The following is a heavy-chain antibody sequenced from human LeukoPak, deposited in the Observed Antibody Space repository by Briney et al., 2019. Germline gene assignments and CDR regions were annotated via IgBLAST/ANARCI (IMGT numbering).Heavy chain of an antibody. D-gene: IGHD3-10*01. CDR2: ISAGNGNT. CDR3: ARDPAPRITMVRGPAFDI. Sequence: GASVKVSCKASGYTFTSYAMRWVRQAPGQGLEWMGWISAGNGNTKYAQKFQGRVTITRDTSASTANMELRSLRSEDTAVYYCARDPAPRITMVRGPAFDIWGPGKIVTVSS. J-gene: IGHJ3*02. V-gene: IGHV1-3*01. CDR1: GYTFTSYA.